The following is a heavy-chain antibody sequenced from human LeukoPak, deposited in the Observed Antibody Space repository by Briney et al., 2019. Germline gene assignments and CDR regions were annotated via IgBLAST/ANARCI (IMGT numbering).Heavy chain of an antibody. V-gene: IGHV4-59*01. CDR2: IYYSGST. CDR1: GGSISSYY. CDR3: ARLKYYYDSSGYYMRGAFDI. D-gene: IGHD3-22*01. Sequence: SETLSLTCTVSGGSISSYYWSWIRQPPGKGLEWIGYIYYSGSTSYNPSLKSRVTISVDTSKNQFSLKLSSVTAADTAVYYCARLKYYYDSSGYYMRGAFDIWGQGTMVTVSS. J-gene: IGHJ3*02.